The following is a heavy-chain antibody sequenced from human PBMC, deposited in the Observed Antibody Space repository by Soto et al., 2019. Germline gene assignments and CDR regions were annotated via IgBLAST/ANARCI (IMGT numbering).Heavy chain of an antibody. CDR1: GFTFNDHY. D-gene: IGHD3-10*01. J-gene: IGHJ6*02. CDR3: ARDSTGSGLDYGMDV. Sequence: QVQLVESGGGLVKPGGSLRLSCAASGFTFNDHYMTWIRQAPGKGLEWVSFISSDSISTNSADSVKGRFTISRDNAKNLLYLQMSSLRVEDTAVYYCARDSTGSGLDYGMDVWGQGTKVAVSS. CDR2: ISSDSIST. V-gene: IGHV3-11*06.